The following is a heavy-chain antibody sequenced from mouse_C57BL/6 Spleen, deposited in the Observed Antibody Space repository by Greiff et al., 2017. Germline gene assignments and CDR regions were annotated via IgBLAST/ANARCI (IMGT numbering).Heavy chain of an antibody. V-gene: IGHV1-64*01. D-gene: IGHD2-4*01. CDR1: GYTFTSYW. CDR3: AFYYDYDDYAMDY. CDR2: IHPNSGST. Sequence: LQQPGAELVKPGASVKLSCKASGYTFTSYWMHWVKQRPGQGLEWIGMIHPNSGSTNYNEKFKSKATLTVDKSSSTAYMQLSSLTSEDSAVYYCAFYYDYDDYAMDYWGQGTSVTVSS. J-gene: IGHJ4*01.